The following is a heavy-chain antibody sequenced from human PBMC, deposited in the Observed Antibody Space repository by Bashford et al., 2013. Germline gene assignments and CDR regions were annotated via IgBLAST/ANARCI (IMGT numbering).Heavy chain of an antibody. Sequence: WVRQMPGKGLEWMGIIYPGDSDTRYSPSFQGQVTISADKSISTAYLQWSSLKASDTAMYYCARAVKIAAAGSPIYYYYGMDVWGQGTTVTVSS. J-gene: IGHJ6*02. D-gene: IGHD6-13*01. CDR2: IYPGDSDT. V-gene: IGHV5-51*01. CDR3: ARAVKIAAAGSPIYYYYGMDV.